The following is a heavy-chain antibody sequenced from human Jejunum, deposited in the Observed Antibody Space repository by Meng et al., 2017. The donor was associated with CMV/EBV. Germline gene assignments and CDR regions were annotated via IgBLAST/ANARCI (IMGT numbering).Heavy chain of an antibody. CDR2: ITSSSTYI. CDR3: ARDYRRGDGSG. V-gene: IGHV3-21*01. Sequence: AASGFTFRTYTMNWVRQAPGKGLEWFSSITSSSTYIYYADSAKGRFTISRDNAKNSLYLQMNSLRADDTAVYYCARDYRRGDGSGWGQGTLVTVSS. D-gene: IGHD2-21*02. J-gene: IGHJ4*02. CDR1: GFTFRTYT.